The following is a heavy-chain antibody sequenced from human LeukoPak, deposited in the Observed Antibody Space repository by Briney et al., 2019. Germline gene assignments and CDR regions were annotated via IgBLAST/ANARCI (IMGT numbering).Heavy chain of an antibody. J-gene: IGHJ4*02. CDR3: ARHHRIAARFAPFDY. Sequence: PSGTLSLTCAVSGYSISSGYYWGWIRQPPGKGLEWIGSIYHSGSTYYNPSLKSRVTISVDTSKNQFSLKLSSVTAADTAVYYCARHHRIAARFAPFDYWGQGTLVTVSS. CDR2: IYHSGST. V-gene: IGHV4-38-2*01. CDR1: GYSISSGYY. D-gene: IGHD6-6*01.